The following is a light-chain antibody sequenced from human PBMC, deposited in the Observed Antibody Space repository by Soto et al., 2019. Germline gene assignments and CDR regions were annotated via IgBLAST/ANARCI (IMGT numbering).Light chain of an antibody. CDR2: LGS. CDR3: MQALQTPWT. V-gene: IGKV2-28*01. CDR1: QSLLHSNGYNY. J-gene: IGKJ1*01. Sequence: DIVMTQSPLSLPVTPGEPASISCRSSQSLLHSNGYNYLDWYLQKPGQSPQLLIYLGSDRASGVPVRFSGSGSGTDFTLKIRRVEAEDVGVYYCMQALQTPWTFGQGTKVEIK.